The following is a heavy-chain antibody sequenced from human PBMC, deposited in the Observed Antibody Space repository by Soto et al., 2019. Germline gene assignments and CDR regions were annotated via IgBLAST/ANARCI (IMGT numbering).Heavy chain of an antibody. CDR2: IYSGGST. CDR3: ARARHGAGSGLHYYGMDV. Sequence: EVQLVESGGGLVQPGGSLRLSCAASGFTVSSNYMSWVRQAPGKGLEWVSVIYSGGSTYYADSVKGRFTISRHNSKTTLYLQMNSLRAEDTAVYYCARARHGAGSGLHYYGMDVWGQGTTVTVSS. D-gene: IGHD3-10*01. CDR1: GFTVSSNY. V-gene: IGHV3-53*04. J-gene: IGHJ6*02.